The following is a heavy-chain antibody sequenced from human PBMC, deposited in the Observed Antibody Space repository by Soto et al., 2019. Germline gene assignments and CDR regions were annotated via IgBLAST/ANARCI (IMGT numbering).Heavy chain of an antibody. D-gene: IGHD2-21*02. V-gene: IGHV3-23*01. CDR2: ISGSGGST. J-gene: IGHJ4*02. CDR3: AKDLSIVVVTALSDY. Sequence: GGSLRLSCAASGFTFSSYAMSWVRQAPGKGLEWVSAISGSGGSTYYADSVKGRFTISRDNSKNTLYLQMNSLRAEDTAVYYCAKDLSIVVVTALSDYWGQGTLVTVSS. CDR1: GFTFSSYA.